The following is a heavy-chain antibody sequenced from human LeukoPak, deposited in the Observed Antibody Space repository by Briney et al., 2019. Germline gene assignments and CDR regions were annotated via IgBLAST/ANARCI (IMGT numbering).Heavy chain of an antibody. Sequence: GGSLRLSCVASGFPFSSYWMTWVRQAPGKGLEWLSNIRADGVADTYYADSVKGRFTISRDDAKNSLYLQMNSLRAEDTAIYYCARDWGYAFDYWGQGALVTVSS. CDR3: ARDWGYAFDY. V-gene: IGHV3-48*01. D-gene: IGHD3-16*01. J-gene: IGHJ4*02. CDR2: IRADGVADT. CDR1: GFPFSSYW.